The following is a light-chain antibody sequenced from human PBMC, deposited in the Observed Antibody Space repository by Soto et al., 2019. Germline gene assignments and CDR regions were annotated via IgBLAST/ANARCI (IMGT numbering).Light chain of an antibody. CDR1: QSILDRSKNKYY. CDR3: QQYFTSPWT. CDR2: WAS. V-gene: IGKV4-1*01. J-gene: IGKJ1*01. Sequence: DIVMTQSPDSLAVSLGERATFNCKSSQSILDRSKNKYYLAWYQQKSGQPPKLLMYWASLRESGVPDRFTGSGSGTDFTLTISSLQAEDVAVYYCQQYFTSPWTFGQGTKVEI.